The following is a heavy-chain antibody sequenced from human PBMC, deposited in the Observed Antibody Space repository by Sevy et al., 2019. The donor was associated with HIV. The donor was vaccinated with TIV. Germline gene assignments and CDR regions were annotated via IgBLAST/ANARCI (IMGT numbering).Heavy chain of an antibody. Sequence: GGSLRLSCAASEFTFSSYSMNWDRQAPGKGLEWISYIIPSDTTIYYAHSVKGRFTISRDNAKNSLYLQMNSLRAEDTAVYYCVRDFMYAFDIWGQGTMVTVSS. J-gene: IGHJ3*02. V-gene: IGHV3-48*01. CDR3: VRDFMYAFDI. CDR1: EFTFSSYS. CDR2: IIPSDTTI. D-gene: IGHD3-10*02.